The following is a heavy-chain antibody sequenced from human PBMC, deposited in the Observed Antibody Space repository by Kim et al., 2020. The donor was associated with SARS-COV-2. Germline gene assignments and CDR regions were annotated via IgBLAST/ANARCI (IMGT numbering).Heavy chain of an antibody. CDR2: ISYDGSNK. D-gene: IGHD6-19*01. V-gene: IGHV3-30*18. Sequence: GGSLRLSCAASGFTFSSYGMHWVRQAPGKGLEWVAVISYDGSNKYYADSVKGRFTISRDNSKNTLYLQMNSLRAEDTAVYYCAKDPGSGWPDWTGYFDYWGQGTLVTVSS. CDR1: GFTFSSYG. CDR3: AKDPGSGWPDWTGYFDY. J-gene: IGHJ4*02.